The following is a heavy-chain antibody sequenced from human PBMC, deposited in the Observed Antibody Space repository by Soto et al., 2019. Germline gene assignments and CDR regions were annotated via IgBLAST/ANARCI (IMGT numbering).Heavy chain of an antibody. V-gene: IGHV5-51*01. CDR2: IYPGDSDT. CDR1: GYSFTSYW. J-gene: IGHJ4*02. Sequence: PGESLKISCKGSGYSFTSYWIGWVRQMPGKGLEWMGIIYPGDSDTRYSPSFQGQVTISADKSISTAYLQWSSLKASDTAMYYCARRGYYYDSSGYYWDYFDSWGQGTLVTVSS. CDR3: ARRGYYYDSSGYYWDYFDS. D-gene: IGHD3-22*01.